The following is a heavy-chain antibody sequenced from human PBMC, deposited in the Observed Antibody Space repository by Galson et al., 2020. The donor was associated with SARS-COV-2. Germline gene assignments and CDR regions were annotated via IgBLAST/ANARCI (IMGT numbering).Heavy chain of an antibody. J-gene: IGHJ4*02. CDR2: IFSGGSS. CDR3: ARDRIVTPRLRVFEY. V-gene: IGHV4-39*07. D-gene: IGHD2-15*01. Sequence: ASETLSLTCTVSGDIISTSSAHWAWLRQPPGKGLEGLGSIFSGGSSNYNPSVKSRITMSVDTATNQFSLRLHSVTAADTAVYFCARDRIVTPRLRVFEYWGQGSRVTVSS. CDR1: GDIISTSSAH.